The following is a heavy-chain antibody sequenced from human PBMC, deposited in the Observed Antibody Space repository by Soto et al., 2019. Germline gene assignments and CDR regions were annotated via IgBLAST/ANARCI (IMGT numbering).Heavy chain of an antibody. D-gene: IGHD6-25*01. Sequence: LSLTCTVSGGSISSYYWSWIRQPPGKGLEWIGYIYYSGSTNYNPSLKSRVTISVDTSKNQFSLKLSSVTAADTAVYYCARGKRDYYYYYMDVWGKGTTVTVSS. CDR3: ARGKRDYYYYYMDV. CDR2: IYYSGST. J-gene: IGHJ6*03. CDR1: GGSISSYY. V-gene: IGHV4-59*01.